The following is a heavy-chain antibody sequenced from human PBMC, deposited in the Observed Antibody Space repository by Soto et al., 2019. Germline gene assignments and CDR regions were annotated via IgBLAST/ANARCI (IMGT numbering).Heavy chain of an antibody. V-gene: IGHV3-23*01. D-gene: IGHD6-19*01. CDR3: ARRTSGCYLDY. CDR1: GFTFSSYA. Sequence: EVQLLESGGGLVQPGGSLRLSCAASGFTFSSYAMSWVRQAPGKGLEWVSVISGSGDSTYYADSVKGRFTISRDNSKNTLYLQMNSLRAEDTAVYYCARRTSGCYLDYWGQGTRVTVSS. J-gene: IGHJ4*02. CDR2: ISGSGDST.